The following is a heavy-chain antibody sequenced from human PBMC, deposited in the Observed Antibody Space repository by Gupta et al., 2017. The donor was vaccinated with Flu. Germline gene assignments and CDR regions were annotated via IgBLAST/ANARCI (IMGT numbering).Heavy chain of an antibody. CDR1: GCTFDDYA. Sequence: EVQLVESGGGLVQPGRSLRLSCAAPGCTFDDYAMHWVRQAQGQGLGVGSGISWNSGSIGYADSVKGRFTISRDNSKNSLYLQMNSLRAEDTALYYCAKDIKSTVVPAAIDYWCQGTLVTVSS. D-gene: IGHD2-2*01. CDR3: AKDIKSTVVPAAIDY. J-gene: IGHJ4*02. CDR2: ISWNSGSI. V-gene: IGHV3-9*01.